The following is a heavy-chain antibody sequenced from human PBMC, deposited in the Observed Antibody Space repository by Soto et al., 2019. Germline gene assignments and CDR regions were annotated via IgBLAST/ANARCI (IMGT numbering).Heavy chain of an antibody. J-gene: IGHJ4*02. Sequence: GASLRLSCAASGCTFDDYAMHWVRQAPGKGLEWVSGISWNSGSIGYADSVKGRFTISRDNAKNSLYLQMNSLRAEDTALYYCAKGGYNWNSYLHYWGQGTLVTVSS. V-gene: IGHV3-9*01. CDR3: AKGGYNWNSYLHY. CDR1: GCTFDDYA. CDR2: ISWNSGSI. D-gene: IGHD1-7*01.